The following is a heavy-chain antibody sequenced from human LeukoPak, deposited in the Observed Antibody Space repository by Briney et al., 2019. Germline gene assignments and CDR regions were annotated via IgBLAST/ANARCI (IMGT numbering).Heavy chain of an antibody. V-gene: IGHV1-69*13. CDR2: IIPIFGTA. CDR3: ARGLGYFDWLPYFDY. CDR1: GGTFSSYA. J-gene: IGHJ4*02. Sequence: SVKVSCKASGGTFSSYAISWVRQAPGQGLEWMGGIIPIFGTANYAQKFQGRVTITADESTSTAYMELSSLRSEDTVVYYCARGLGYFDWLPYFDYWGQGTLVTVSS. D-gene: IGHD3-9*01.